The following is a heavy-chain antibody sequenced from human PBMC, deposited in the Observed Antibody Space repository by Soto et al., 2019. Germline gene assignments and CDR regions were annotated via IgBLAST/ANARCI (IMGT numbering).Heavy chain of an antibody. Sequence: QVQLVQSGAEVKKPGSSVKVSCKASGGTFSSYAISWVRQAPGQGLEWMGGIIPIFGTANYAQKFQGRVTITADESTNTAYMELSSLRSEDTAVYYCARGPYCSSTSCSLYYYYGMDVWGQGTTVTVSS. CDR1: GGTFSSYA. J-gene: IGHJ6*02. V-gene: IGHV1-69*01. D-gene: IGHD2-2*01. CDR2: IIPIFGTA. CDR3: ARGPYCSSTSCSLYYYYGMDV.